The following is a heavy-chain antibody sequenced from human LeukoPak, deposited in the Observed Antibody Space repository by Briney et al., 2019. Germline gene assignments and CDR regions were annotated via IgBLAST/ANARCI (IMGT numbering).Heavy chain of an antibody. D-gene: IGHD3-22*01. CDR2: ISYDGNNK. V-gene: IGHV3-30*18. CDR3: AKGDYYDSSGYYAW. Sequence: GGSLRLSCAASGFTFSSYGMHWVRQAPGKGLEWVAVISYDGNNKYYADSVKGRFTISRDNSKNTLYLQMNSLRAEDTAVYYCAKGDYYDSSGYYAWWGQGALVTVSS. J-gene: IGHJ4*02. CDR1: GFTFSSYG.